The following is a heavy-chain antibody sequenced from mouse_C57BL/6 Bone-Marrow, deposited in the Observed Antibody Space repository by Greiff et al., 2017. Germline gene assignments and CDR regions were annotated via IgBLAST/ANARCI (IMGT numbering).Heavy chain of an antibody. CDR3: ASYDGSYFYM. V-gene: IGHV14-4*01. D-gene: IGHD2-3*01. CDR1: GFNIKDDY. Sequence: EVQLQQSGAELVRPGASVKLSCTASGFNIKDDYIHWVKQRPEQGLEWIGCIDPDSGDTEYATKFKGKATITSDTSSNTAYLQLSSLTSEDAAVYYCASYDGSYFYMWGQGTPLTVAS. CDR2: IDPDSGDT. J-gene: IGHJ2*01.